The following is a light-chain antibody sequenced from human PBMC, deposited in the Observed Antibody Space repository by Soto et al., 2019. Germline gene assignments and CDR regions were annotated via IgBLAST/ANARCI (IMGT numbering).Light chain of an antibody. V-gene: IGKV3-20*01. CDR2: GAS. CDR1: QSVTSTY. Sequence: EVVLTQSPGALSVSPGERATLSCRASQSVTSTYLAWYQQKPGQAPRLLIYGASSRATGIPDRFSGSGSGTDFTLTISRLEPEDFAVYYCHQYGSSPYTFGQGTKVDIK. J-gene: IGKJ2*01. CDR3: HQYGSSPYT.